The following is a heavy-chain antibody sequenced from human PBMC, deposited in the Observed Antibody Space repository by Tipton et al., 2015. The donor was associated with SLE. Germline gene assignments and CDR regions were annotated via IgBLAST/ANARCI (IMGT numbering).Heavy chain of an antibody. Sequence: LRLSCTVSGGSISSGDYYWSWIRQPPGKGLEWIGYIYYSGSTNYNPSLKSRVTISVDTSKNQFSLKLSSVTAADTAVYYCARDSGSYYAFDYWGQGTLVTVSS. D-gene: IGHD1-26*01. V-gene: IGHV4-61*08. CDR3: ARDSGSYYAFDY. J-gene: IGHJ4*02. CDR2: IYYSGST. CDR1: GGSISSGDYY.